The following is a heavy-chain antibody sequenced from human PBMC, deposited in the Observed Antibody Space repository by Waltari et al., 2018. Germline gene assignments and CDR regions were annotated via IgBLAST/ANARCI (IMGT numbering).Heavy chain of an antibody. J-gene: IGHJ3*02. CDR2: INPNSGGT. CDR1: GYTFTGYY. CDR3: ARSANAFDI. D-gene: IGHD6-25*01. V-gene: IGHV1-2*06. Sequence: QVQLVQSGAEVTKPGASVTVSCKASGYTFTGYYMHWVRQAPGQGLEWRGRINPNSGGTNYAQKCQGRVTMTRDTSISTAYMELSRLRSDDTAVYYCARSANAFDIWGQGTMVTVSS.